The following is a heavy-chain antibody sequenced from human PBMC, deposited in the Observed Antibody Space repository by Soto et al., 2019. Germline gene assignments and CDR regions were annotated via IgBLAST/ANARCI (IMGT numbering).Heavy chain of an antibody. CDR3: AREDLMPAVDGNGDWDY. Sequence: GGSXRLSCSASGFSFSIYGMHWVRQAPGKGLEWVAVIWYDGSNKYYADSVKGRFTISRDNSKNTLYLQMNSLRAEDTAVYYCAREDLMPAVDGNGDWDYWGQGTLVTVSS. D-gene: IGHD6-19*01. CDR2: IWYDGSNK. J-gene: IGHJ4*02. V-gene: IGHV3-33*01. CDR1: GFSFSIYG.